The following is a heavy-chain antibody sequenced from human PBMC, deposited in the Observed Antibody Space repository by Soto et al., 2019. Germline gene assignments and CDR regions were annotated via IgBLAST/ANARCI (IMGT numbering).Heavy chain of an antibody. CDR3: ANDRQNEVVYYFDS. CDR2: ISDDGSDK. V-gene: IGHV3-30*18. D-gene: IGHD1-1*01. J-gene: IGHJ4*02. Sequence: QVQLVESGGGVVQPGRSLTLSCAASGFPFSTYGMHWVRQAPAKGLGWVAVISDDGSDKYYADSVKGRFTVSRDNSKNTLYLQMNSLRAEDTAVYYCANDRQNEVVYYFDSWSQGPLVTVSS. CDR1: GFPFSTYG.